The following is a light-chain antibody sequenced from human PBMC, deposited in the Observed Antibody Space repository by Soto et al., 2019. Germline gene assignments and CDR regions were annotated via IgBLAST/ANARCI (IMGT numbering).Light chain of an antibody. J-gene: IGKJ1*01. CDR1: LGIRND. Sequence: DIQMTQSPSSLSASVGDRVTITCRASLGIRNDLGWYQHKPGKAPKRLIYAASSLQSVVPSRFSGSGSGTEFTLTISRLQPDDVATYYCLQYSSHSWTFGQGTKVEIK. CDR3: LQYSSHSWT. V-gene: IGKV1-17*01. CDR2: AAS.